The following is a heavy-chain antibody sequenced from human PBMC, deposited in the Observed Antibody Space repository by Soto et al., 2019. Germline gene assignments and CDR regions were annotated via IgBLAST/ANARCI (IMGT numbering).Heavy chain of an antibody. CDR1: GFTFSNYG. Sequence: ASVKVSCKASGFTFSNYGINWVRQAPGQGLEWMGWISTYNANTNFAQKFQGRVTMTTDTSTSIAYMELRSLRSDDTAVYYCARDFVPGYTGYSDYWGQGTLVTVSS. CDR3: ARDFVPGYTGYSDY. J-gene: IGHJ4*02. V-gene: IGHV1-18*01. D-gene: IGHD5-12*01. CDR2: ISTYNANT.